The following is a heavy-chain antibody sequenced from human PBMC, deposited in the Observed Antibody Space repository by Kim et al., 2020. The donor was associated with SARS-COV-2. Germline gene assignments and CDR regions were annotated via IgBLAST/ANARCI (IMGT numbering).Heavy chain of an antibody. Sequence: SETLSLTCTVSGGSISSYYWSWIRQPPGKGLEWIGYIYYSGSTNYNPSLKSRVTISVDTSKNQFSLKLSSVTAADTAVYYCATSTAGPFDYWGQGTLVTVSS. V-gene: IGHV4-59*01. CDR1: GGSISSYY. D-gene: IGHD1-1*01. CDR3: ATSTAGPFDY. J-gene: IGHJ4*02. CDR2: IYYSGST.